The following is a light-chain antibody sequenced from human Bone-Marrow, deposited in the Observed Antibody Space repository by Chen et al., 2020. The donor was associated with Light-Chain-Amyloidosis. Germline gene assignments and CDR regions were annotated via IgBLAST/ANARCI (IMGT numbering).Light chain of an antibody. CDR1: NIGSTS. CDR3: QVWDRSSDRPV. J-gene: IGLJ3*02. V-gene: IGLV3-21*02. Sequence: SYVLTQPSSVSVAPGQTATSACGGNNIGSTSVHWYQRTPGQAPLLVVYDDRDRPSGIPERLSGSNSGTTATLTISRVEAGDEADYYCQVWDRSSDRPVFGGGTKLTVL. CDR2: DDR.